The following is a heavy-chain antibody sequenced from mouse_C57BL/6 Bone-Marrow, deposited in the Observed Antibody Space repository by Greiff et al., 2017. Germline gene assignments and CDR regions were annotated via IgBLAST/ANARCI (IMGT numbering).Heavy chain of an antibody. CDR3: TTGYSNYWFAY. D-gene: IGHD2-5*01. J-gene: IGHJ3*01. CDR1: GFNIKDDY. Sequence: VHVKQSGAELVRPGASVKLSCTASGFNIKDDYMHWVKQRPEQGLEWIGWIDPENGDTEYASKFQGKATITADTSSTTAYLQLSSLTSEDTAVYYCTTGYSNYWFAYWGQGTLVTVSA. CDR2: IDPENGDT. V-gene: IGHV14-4*01.